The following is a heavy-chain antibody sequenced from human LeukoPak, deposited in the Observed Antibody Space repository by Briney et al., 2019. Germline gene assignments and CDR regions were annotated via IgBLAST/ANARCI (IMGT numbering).Heavy chain of an antibody. CDR2: IYYSGTT. D-gene: IGHD5-24*01. J-gene: IGHJ4*02. V-gene: IGHV4-39*07. CDR1: GGSISISNYY. CDR3: ARDGMATVPLSFDS. Sequence: SETLSLTCTVSGGSISISNYYWGWIRQPPGKGLEWIGSIYYSGTTYYNPSLNSRVTISVDTSKNQFSLKLSSVTAADTAVYFCARDGMATVPLSFDSWGQGTLVTVSS.